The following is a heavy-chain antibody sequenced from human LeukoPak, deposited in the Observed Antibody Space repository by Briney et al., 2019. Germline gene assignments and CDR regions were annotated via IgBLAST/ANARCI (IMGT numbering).Heavy chain of an antibody. D-gene: IGHD2-15*01. CDR2: IHPDSGGT. J-gene: IGHJ4*02. V-gene: IGHV1-2*02. Sequence: GASVKVSCKASGYTFTDYYIHWVRQAPGQGLEWMGWIHPDSGGTNYAQNFQGRVTMTRDTSLSTAYMDLSRLNFGDTAVYFCARELMVSGEFLDYWGQGTLVDVSS. CDR3: ARELMVSGEFLDY. CDR1: GYTFTDYY.